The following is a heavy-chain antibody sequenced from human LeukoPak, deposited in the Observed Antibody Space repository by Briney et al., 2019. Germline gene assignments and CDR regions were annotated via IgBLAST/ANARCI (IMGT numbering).Heavy chain of an antibody. D-gene: IGHD3-10*01. CDR3: ARDREYYFDY. Sequence: SETLSLTCTVSGGSISSYYWSWIRQPPGKGLEWIWYIYYSGSTNYNPSLKSRVTISVDKSKNQFSLKLSSVTAADTAVYYCARDREYYFDYWGQGTLVTVSS. V-gene: IGHV4-59*12. CDR1: GGSISSYY. CDR2: IYYSGST. J-gene: IGHJ4*02.